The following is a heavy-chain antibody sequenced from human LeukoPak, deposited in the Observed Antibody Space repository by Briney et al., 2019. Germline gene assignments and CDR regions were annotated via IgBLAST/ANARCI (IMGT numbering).Heavy chain of an antibody. J-gene: IGHJ4*02. D-gene: IGHD3-22*01. CDR3: AREPLLPRRAIDY. CDR2: INHSGST. Sequence: NPSETLSLTCAVYGGSFSGYYWSWIRQPPGKGLEWIGEINHSGSTNYNPSLKSRVTISVDTSKNQFSLKLSSVTAADTAVYYCAREPLLPRRAIDYWGQGTLVTVSS. V-gene: IGHV4-34*01. CDR1: GGSFSGYY.